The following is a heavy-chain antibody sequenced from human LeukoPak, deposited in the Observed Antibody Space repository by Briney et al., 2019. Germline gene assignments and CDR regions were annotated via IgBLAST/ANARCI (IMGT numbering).Heavy chain of an antibody. J-gene: IGHJ4*02. CDR3: ARGLDIVVVPAAIGVASKNDY. V-gene: IGHV3-23*01. D-gene: IGHD2-2*02. Sequence: GGSLRLSCAASGFTFSSYAMSWVRQAPGKGLEWVSAISGSGGSAYYADSVKGRFTISRDNAKNSLYLQMNSLRAEDTAVYYCARGLDIVVVPAAIGVASKNDYWGQGTLVTVSS. CDR2: ISGSGGSA. CDR1: GFTFSSYA.